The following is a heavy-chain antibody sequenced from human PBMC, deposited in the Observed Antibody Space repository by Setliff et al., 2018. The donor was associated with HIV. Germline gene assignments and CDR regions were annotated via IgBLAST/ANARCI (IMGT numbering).Heavy chain of an antibody. CDR3: ARLGHYDSSGYYSALYFDS. V-gene: IGHV4-38-2*01. D-gene: IGHD3-22*01. Sequence: PSETLSLTCVVSGYSISRGYYWAWIRQPPGKGLEWIASIYHSGITYYNPSLKSRVTISVDTSEDQFSLKLSSVTAADTAMYFCARLGHYDSSGYYSALYFDSWGQGTLVTRLL. CDR1: GYSISRGYY. CDR2: IYHSGIT. J-gene: IGHJ4*02.